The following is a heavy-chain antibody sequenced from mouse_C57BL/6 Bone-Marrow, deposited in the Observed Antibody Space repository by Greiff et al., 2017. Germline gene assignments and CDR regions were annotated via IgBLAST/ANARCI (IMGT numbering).Heavy chain of an antibody. CDR2: IDPSDSYT. CDR1: GYTFTSYW. V-gene: IGHV1-69*01. Sequence: QVQLKQSGAELVMPGASVKLSCKASGYTFTSYWMHWVKQRPGQGLEWIGEIDPSDSYTNYNQKLTGKSTLTVDKSSSTAYMQLSSLTSEDSAVYYCAREGGFPYYFDYWGQGTTLTVSS. CDR3: AREGGFPYYFDY. J-gene: IGHJ2*01.